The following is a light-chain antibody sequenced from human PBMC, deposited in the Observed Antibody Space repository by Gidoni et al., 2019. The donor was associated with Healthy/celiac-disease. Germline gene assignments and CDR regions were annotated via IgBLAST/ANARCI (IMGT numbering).Light chain of an antibody. CDR3: QQRSNWPGLT. V-gene: IGKV3-11*01. J-gene: IGKJ4*01. CDR1: QRVSSY. CDR2: DAS. Sequence: DIVLTQSPATLSLSPGERATLSCRASQRVSSYLAWYRQKPGQAPRLLIYDASNRATGIPARFSGSGSGTDFTLTISSLEPEDFAVYYCQQRSNWPGLTFGRGTKVEIK.